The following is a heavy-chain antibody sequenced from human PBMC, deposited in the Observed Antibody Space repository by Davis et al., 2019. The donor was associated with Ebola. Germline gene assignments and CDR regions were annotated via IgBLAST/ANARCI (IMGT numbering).Heavy chain of an antibody. CDR1: GFTFSSYW. D-gene: IGHD6-13*01. CDR3: ARIAAAAPARL. Sequence: HTGGSLRLSCAASGFTFSSYWMHWVRQAPGKGLVWVSRINSDGSSTSYADSVKGRFTISRDNAKNTLYLQMNSLRAEDTAVYYCARIAAAAPARLWGQGTMVTVSS. V-gene: IGHV3-74*01. CDR2: INSDGSST. J-gene: IGHJ3*01.